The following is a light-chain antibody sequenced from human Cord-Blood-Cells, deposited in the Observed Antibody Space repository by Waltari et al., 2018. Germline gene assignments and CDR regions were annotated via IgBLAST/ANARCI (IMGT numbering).Light chain of an antibody. V-gene: IGLV1-40*01. CDR3: QSYDSSLSGYV. Sequence: QSVLTQPPSVSGAPGPRVTISCTGSSSNIGAGYDGHWYQQLPGTAPKLLLYGNSNRPSGVPDRFSGSKSGTSASLAITGLQAEDEADYYCQSYDSSLSGYVFGTGTKVTVL. J-gene: IGLJ1*01. CDR2: GNS. CDR1: SSNIGAGYD.